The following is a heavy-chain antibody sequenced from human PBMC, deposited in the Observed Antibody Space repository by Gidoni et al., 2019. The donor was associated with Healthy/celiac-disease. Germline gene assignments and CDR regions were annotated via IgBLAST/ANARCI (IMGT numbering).Heavy chain of an antibody. CDR2: INAGNGNT. V-gene: IGHV1-3*01. D-gene: IGHD3-10*01. CDR3: ARERGITMVRGVTWFDP. J-gene: IGHJ5*02. CDR1: GNTFPSYA. Sequence: QVQLVQSGAEVKKPGASVMVSCKASGNTFPSYARHWVRQAPGQRLEWMGWINAGNGNTKYSQKFPGRVTITRDTSASTAYMELSSLRSEDTAVYYCARERGITMVRGVTWFDPWGQGTLVTVSS.